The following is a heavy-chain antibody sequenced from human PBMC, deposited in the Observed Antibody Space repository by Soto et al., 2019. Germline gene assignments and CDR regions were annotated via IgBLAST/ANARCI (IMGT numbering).Heavy chain of an antibody. CDR1: GFTFSGSA. CDR3: TSFKLDGEPLPGFDY. CDR2: IRSKANSYAT. D-gene: IGHD4-17*01. Sequence: EVQLVESGGGLVQPGGSLKLSCAASGFTFSGSAMHWVRQASGKGLEWVGRIRSKANSYATAYAASVKGRFTISRDDSKNTPYLQMNSLKPEDTAVYYCTSFKLDGEPLPGFDYWGQETLVTASS. J-gene: IGHJ4*02. V-gene: IGHV3-73*01.